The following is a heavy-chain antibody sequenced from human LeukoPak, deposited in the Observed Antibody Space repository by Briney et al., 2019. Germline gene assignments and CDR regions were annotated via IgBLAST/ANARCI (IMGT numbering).Heavy chain of an antibody. Sequence: GGSLRLSCAASGFTFSSYSMNWVRQAPGKGLEGVSSISSSSSYIYYADSVKGRFTISRDNAKNSLYLQMNSLRAEDTAVYYCARAGVYSSSLDYFDYWGQGTLVTVSS. J-gene: IGHJ4*02. D-gene: IGHD6-6*01. V-gene: IGHV3-21*01. CDR3: ARAGVYSSSLDYFDY. CDR2: ISSSSSYI. CDR1: GFTFSSYS.